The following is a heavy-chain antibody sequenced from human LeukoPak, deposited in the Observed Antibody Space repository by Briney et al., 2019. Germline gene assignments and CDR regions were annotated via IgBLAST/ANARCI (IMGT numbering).Heavy chain of an antibody. V-gene: IGHV1-18*01. CDR1: GYTFTSYG. D-gene: IGHD5-18*01. CDR2: ISAYNGNT. Sequence: ASVKVSCKASGYTFTSYGISWVRQAPGQGLEWMGWISAYNGNTNYAQKLQGRVTMTTDTSTSTAYRELRSLRSDDTAVYYCARSDRGYSYGDFDYWGQGTLVTVSS. J-gene: IGHJ4*02. CDR3: ARSDRGYSYGDFDY.